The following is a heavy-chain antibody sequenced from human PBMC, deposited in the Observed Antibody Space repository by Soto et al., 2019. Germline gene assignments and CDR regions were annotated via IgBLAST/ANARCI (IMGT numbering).Heavy chain of an antibody. Sequence: GESLKISCKGSGYSFTSYWIGWVRQMPGKGLEWMGIIYPGDSDTRYSPSFQGQATISADKSISTAYLQWSSLKASDTAMYYCARSYPADYYYYGMDVWGQGTTVTVSS. CDR2: IYPGDSDT. CDR1: GYSFTSYW. CDR3: ARSYPADYYYYGMDV. V-gene: IGHV5-51*01. D-gene: IGHD3-16*02. J-gene: IGHJ6*02.